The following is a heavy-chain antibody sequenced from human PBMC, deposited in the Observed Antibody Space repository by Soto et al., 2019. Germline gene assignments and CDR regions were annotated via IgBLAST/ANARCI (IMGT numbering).Heavy chain of an antibody. CDR3: ARDLKGDTKLDY. CDR1: GFSFSNYA. D-gene: IGHD1-26*01. V-gene: IGHV3-30-3*01. Sequence: QVQLVESGGGVVQPGRSLRLSCAASGFSFSNYAMQWVRQAPGKGLEWMAAISVDGNTQYYADSVRGRFTISRDNSKNTVYVEMISLRAEDTAVYYCARDLKGDTKLDYWGQGTLGTVSS. CDR2: ISVDGNTQ. J-gene: IGHJ4*02.